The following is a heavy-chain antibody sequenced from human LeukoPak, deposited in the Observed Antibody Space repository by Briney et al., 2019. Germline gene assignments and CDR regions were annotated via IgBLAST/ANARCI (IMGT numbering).Heavy chain of an antibody. D-gene: IGHD3-10*01. CDR3: ARVTDYYGSGSYSKAWFDP. CDR1: GGSLSSGDYY. J-gene: IGHJ5*02. V-gene: IGHV4-30-4*01. CDR2: IYYSGST. Sequence: PSQTLSLTCTVSGGSLSSGDYYWSWIRQPPGKGLEWIGYIYYSGSTYYNPSLKSRVTISVDTSKNQFSLKLSSVTAADTAVYYCARVTDYYGSGSYSKAWFDPWGQGTLVTVSS.